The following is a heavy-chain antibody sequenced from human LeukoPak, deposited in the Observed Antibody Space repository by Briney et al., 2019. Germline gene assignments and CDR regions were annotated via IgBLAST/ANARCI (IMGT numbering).Heavy chain of an antibody. CDR3: ARVGCGGDCYRFDY. CDR1: GYTFTGYY. CDR2: INPKSGGT. J-gene: IGHJ4*02. Sequence: ASVKVSCKASGYTFTGYYMHWVRQAPGQGLEWMGWINPKSGGTNYAQKFQGRVTMTRDTSISTAYMELSRLRSDDTAVYYCARVGCGGDCYRFDYWGQGTLVTVSS. D-gene: IGHD2-21*02. V-gene: IGHV1-2*02.